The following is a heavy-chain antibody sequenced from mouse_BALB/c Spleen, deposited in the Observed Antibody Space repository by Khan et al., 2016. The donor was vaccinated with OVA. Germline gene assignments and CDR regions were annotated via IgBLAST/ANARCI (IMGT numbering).Heavy chain of an antibody. CDR2: ISYSGDT. D-gene: IGHD2-4*01. V-gene: IGHV3-2*02. Sequence: VQLQQSGPGLVKPSQSLSLTCTVTGYSITSCYAWNWIRQFPGNKLWWMGYISYSGDTSYNPSLKSRISITRDTSKNQFFLQLTTLTSEDTATNNCARENDYEYYFDYWGQGTTLTVSS. CDR3: ARENDYEYYFDY. J-gene: IGHJ2*01. CDR1: GYSITSCYA.